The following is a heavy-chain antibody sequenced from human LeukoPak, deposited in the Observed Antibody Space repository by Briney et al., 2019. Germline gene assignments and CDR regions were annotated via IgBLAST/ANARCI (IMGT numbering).Heavy chain of an antibody. J-gene: IGHJ4*02. V-gene: IGHV4-34*01. CDR1: GVPFSNYY. D-gene: IGHD6-19*01. Sequence: SETLTLPCAVSGVPFSNYYWSWVRQSPRQGLEWIGEINHSGYTNYNPSLKSRVTMSIDTSKNQFSLTLTSVTAADAGVYYCTRAVAGHPHWGQGTLVTVSS. CDR3: TRAVAGHPH. CDR2: INHSGYT.